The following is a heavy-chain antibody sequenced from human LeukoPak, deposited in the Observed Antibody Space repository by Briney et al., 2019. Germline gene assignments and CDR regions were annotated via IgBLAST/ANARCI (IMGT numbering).Heavy chain of an antibody. V-gene: IGHV4-59*08. J-gene: IGHJ4*02. CDR3: ARSYSRSLSHSY. CDR2: IYYSGST. Sequence: SETLSLTCTGSGGSISSFLRSWVRQPPGKALEWIGYIYYSGSTNYNPSLKSRVTISVDTSKNQFSLKVASVTAADTAVYYCARSYSRSLSHSYWGQGTLVTVSS. D-gene: IGHD6-13*01. CDR1: GGSISSFL.